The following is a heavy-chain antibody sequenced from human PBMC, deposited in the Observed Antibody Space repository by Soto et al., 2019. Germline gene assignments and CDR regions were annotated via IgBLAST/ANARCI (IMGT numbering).Heavy chain of an antibody. CDR2: ISSSGSTT. CDR3: ARDPNGITDFDY. J-gene: IGHJ4*02. Sequence: GGSLRLSCAVSGFTFISFAMNWVRQVPGRGLEWVSFISSSGSTTYYADSVKGRFTISRDSAKNSLYLQMNSLRDEDTAVYFCARDPNGITDFDYWGQGTQVTVSS. D-gene: IGHD2-8*01. V-gene: IGHV3-48*02. CDR1: GFTFISFA.